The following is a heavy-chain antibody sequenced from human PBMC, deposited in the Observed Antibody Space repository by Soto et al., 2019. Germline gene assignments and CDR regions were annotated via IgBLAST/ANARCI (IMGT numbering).Heavy chain of an antibody. CDR3: ARETYYDFWSGPYYGMDV. V-gene: IGHV3-74*01. CDR1: GFTSSNYW. D-gene: IGHD3-3*01. Sequence: PGGSLRLSCAASGFTSSNYWMHWVRQVPGKGLVWVSRINSDGSSTSYADSVKGRFTISRDNAKNTLYLQMNSLRAEDTAVYYCARETYYDFWSGPYYGMDVWGQGTTVTVSS. CDR2: INSDGSST. J-gene: IGHJ6*02.